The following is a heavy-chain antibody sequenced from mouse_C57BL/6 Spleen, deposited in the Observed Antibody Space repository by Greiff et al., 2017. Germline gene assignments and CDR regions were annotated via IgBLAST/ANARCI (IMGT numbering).Heavy chain of an antibody. Sequence: VQLQQSGAELARPGASVKLSCKASGYTFTSYGISWVKQRTGPGLEWIGEIYPRSGNTYYNEKFKGKATLTADKSSSTAYMELRSLTSVDSAVYFCARRKDYGSSYSMDYWGQGTSVTVSS. V-gene: IGHV1-81*01. CDR1: GYTFTSYG. CDR3: ARRKDYGSSYSMDY. J-gene: IGHJ4*01. D-gene: IGHD1-1*01. CDR2: IYPRSGNT.